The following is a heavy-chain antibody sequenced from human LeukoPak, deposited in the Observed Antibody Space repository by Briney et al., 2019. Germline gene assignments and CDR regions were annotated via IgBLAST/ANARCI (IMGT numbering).Heavy chain of an antibody. CDR1: GFTFSSYS. V-gene: IGHV3-48*01. J-gene: IGHJ4*02. D-gene: IGHD2-15*01. Sequence: GGSLRLSCAASGFTFSSYSMNWVRQAPGKGLEWVSYISSSSSTIYYADSVKGRFTISRDNAKNSLYLQMNSLRAEDTAVYYCAREERRVADHFGYWGQGTLVTVSS. CDR3: AREERRVADHFGY. CDR2: ISSSSSTI.